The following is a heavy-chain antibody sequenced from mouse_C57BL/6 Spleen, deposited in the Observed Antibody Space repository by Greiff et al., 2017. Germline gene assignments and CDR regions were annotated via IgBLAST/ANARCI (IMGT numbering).Heavy chain of an antibody. CDR1: GYTFTSYW. CDR3: AIITTLYYFDY. Sequence: QVQLQQPGAELVMPGASVKLSCTASGYTFTSYWMHWVKQRPGQGLEWIGEIDPSDSYTNYNQKFKGKSTLTVDKSSSTAYMQHSSLTSEDSAVYYCAIITTLYYFDYWGQGTTLTVSS. D-gene: IGHD1-1*01. J-gene: IGHJ2*01. CDR2: IDPSDSYT. V-gene: IGHV1-69*01.